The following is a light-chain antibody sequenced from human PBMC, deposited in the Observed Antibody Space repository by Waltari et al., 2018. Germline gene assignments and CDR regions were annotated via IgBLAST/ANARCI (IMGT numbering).Light chain of an antibody. CDR3: CSYAGSYTYVV. J-gene: IGLJ2*01. CDR1: SSDVGGYNY. CDR2: DVS. Sequence: QSALTQPRSVSGSPGQSVTISCTGTSSDVGGYNYVSWYQQLPCKAPKLMIYDVSKRPSVVPDRFSGSKSGNTASLTISGLQAEDEADYYCCSYAGSYTYVVLGGGTKLTVL. V-gene: IGLV2-11*01.